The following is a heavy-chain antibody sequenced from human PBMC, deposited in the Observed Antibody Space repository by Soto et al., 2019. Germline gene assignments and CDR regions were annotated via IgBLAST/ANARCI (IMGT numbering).Heavy chain of an antibody. V-gene: IGHV3-21*01. J-gene: IGHJ6*02. CDR1: GFTFSDYY. D-gene: IGHD4-17*01. CDR2: ISSSSSYI. Sequence: PGGSLRLSCAASGFTFSDYYINWVRQAPGKGLEWVSSISSSSSYIYYADSVKGRFTISRDNAKNSLYLQMNSLRAEDTAVYYCARSYGDYVGNYYYYGMDVWGQGTTVTVSS. CDR3: ARSYGDYVGNYYYYGMDV.